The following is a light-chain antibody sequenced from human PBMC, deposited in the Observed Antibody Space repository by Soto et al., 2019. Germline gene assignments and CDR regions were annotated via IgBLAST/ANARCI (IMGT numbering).Light chain of an antibody. Sequence: DIQMTQSPFSLAASVGDRVTVSCRSSQNIDTFLNWYRHKPGKAPELLIFGASRLHSGVPSRFSGGGSGTEFTLNISSLQPEDFATYYCQQTYSTFSLTFGGGTKVEI. CDR3: QQTYSTFSLT. J-gene: IGKJ4*01. CDR1: QNIDTF. CDR2: GAS. V-gene: IGKV1-39*01.